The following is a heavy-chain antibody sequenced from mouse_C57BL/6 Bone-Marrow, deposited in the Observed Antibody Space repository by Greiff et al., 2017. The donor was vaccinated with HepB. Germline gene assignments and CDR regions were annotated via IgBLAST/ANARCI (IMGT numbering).Heavy chain of an antibody. CDR1: GFNIKDDY. Sequence: EVQLVESGAELVRPGASVKLSCTASGFNIKDDYMHWVKQRPEQGLEWIGWIDPENGDTEYASKFQGKATITADTSSNTAYLQLSSLTSEDTAVYYCTTGYYGSSYYFDYWGQGTTLTVSS. D-gene: IGHD1-1*01. CDR2: IDPENGDT. V-gene: IGHV14-4*01. CDR3: TTGYYGSSYYFDY. J-gene: IGHJ2*01.